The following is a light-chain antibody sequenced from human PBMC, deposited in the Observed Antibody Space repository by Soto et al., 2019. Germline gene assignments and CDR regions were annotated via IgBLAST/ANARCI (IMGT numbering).Light chain of an antibody. CDR3: QQYNSYPWT. CDR1: QNINNW. J-gene: IGKJ1*01. V-gene: IGKV1-5*03. Sequence: DIQMTQSTSTLSASVGDRVTITCRASQNINNWLAWYQQKPGKAPKLLIYKASSLESGVPSRFSGSGSGTEFTLTISSLQPDDFATYYCQQYNSYPWTFGQGTKV. CDR2: KAS.